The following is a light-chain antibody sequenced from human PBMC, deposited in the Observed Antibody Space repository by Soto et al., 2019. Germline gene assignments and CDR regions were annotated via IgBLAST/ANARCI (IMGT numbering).Light chain of an antibody. CDR2: SAF. CDR1: QSVSSNY. Sequence: EIVLTQSPGTLSLSPGERGTLSCRASQSVSSNYLAWYQQKPGQAPRLLIYSAFSRETGIPDRFSGSGSGTDFTLTISRLEPEDFAVYYCQYYGSSPWTFGQGTKVEIK. J-gene: IGKJ1*01. V-gene: IGKV3-20*01. CDR3: QYYGSSPWT.